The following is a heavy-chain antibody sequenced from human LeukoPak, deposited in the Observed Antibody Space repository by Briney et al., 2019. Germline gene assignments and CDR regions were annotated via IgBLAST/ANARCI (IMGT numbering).Heavy chain of an antibody. D-gene: IGHD3-10*01. CDR3: ARDPRTFGELIFDY. Sequence: GGSLRLSCAASGFTFRSYWMSWVRQAPGKGLEWVANIKQDGGERYYVDSVKGRFTISRDNSKNTLYLQMNSLRAEDTAVYYCARDPRTFGELIFDYWGQGTLVTVSS. J-gene: IGHJ4*02. CDR1: GFTFRSYW. V-gene: IGHV3-7*01. CDR2: IKQDGGER.